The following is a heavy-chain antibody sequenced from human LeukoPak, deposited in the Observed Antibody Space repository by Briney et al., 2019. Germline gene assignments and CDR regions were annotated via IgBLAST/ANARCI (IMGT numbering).Heavy chain of an antibody. CDR3: AKDLKIFGAVTLFDY. Sequence: PGGSLRFSCAASGFTFSSYAMSWVRQAPGKGLEWVSAISGSGGSTYYADSVKGQFTISRDNSKNTLYLQMNSLRAEDTAVYYCAKDLKIFGAVTLFDYWGQGTLVTVSS. D-gene: IGHD3-3*01. V-gene: IGHV3-23*01. J-gene: IGHJ4*02. CDR2: ISGSGGST. CDR1: GFTFSSYA.